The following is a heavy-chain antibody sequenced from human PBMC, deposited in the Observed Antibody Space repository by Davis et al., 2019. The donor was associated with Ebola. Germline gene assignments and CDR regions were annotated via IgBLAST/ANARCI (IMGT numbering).Heavy chain of an antibody. Sequence: PGGSLRLSCAASAFSFSSYSMNWVRQAPGKGLEWVSYISTSSSPIYYADSVKGRFTISRDNAKNSLYLQMNSLREEDTAVYYCARDQGAIAARPSAFDMWGQGTMVTVSS. V-gene: IGHV3-48*02. J-gene: IGHJ3*02. CDR3: ARDQGAIAARPSAFDM. CDR1: AFSFSSYS. CDR2: ISTSSSPI. D-gene: IGHD6-6*01.